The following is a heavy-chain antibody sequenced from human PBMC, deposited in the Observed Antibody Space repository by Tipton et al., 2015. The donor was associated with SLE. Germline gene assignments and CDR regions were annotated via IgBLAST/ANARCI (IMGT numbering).Heavy chain of an antibody. J-gene: IGHJ4*02. CDR2: IKPGSET. CDR1: GFSFSDYW. CDR3: ARDLYDY. D-gene: IGHD2-8*01. V-gene: IGHV3-7*01. Sequence: SGFSFSDYWMSWVRQAPGKGLEWVANIKPGSETYYVDSVKGRFTISRDNAKSSLYLQMNSLRAEDTAVYYCARDLYDYWGQGTLVTVSS.